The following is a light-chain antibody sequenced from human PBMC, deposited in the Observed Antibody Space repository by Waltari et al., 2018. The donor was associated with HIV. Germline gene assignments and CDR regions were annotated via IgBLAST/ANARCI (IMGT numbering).Light chain of an antibody. CDR2: RSN. V-gene: IGLV1-47*01. CDR1: SSNIGSNY. Sequence: QSVLTQPPSASGTPGQRVTISCSGSSSNIGSNYVYWYQQLPGTAPKLLIYRSNPRPSGVPDRFSGSKSGTSASLAISGLRSEDEADYYCAAWDDSLRGVFGGGTKLTVL. CDR3: AAWDDSLRGV. J-gene: IGLJ3*02.